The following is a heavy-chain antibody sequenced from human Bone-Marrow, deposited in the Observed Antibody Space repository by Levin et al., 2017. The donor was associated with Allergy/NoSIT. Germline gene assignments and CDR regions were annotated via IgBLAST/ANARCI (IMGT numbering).Heavy chain of an antibody. CDR1: RVTFNDYA. Sequence: GESPKISCAAFRVTFNDYAMNWVRQAPGKGLEWVSGISESGDRTYYADSVKGRFTISRDNSKNTVYLQVNNLRAEDTAVYYCAKDRWLKDTKGRPFDYWGQGTLVTVSS. J-gene: IGHJ4*02. CDR2: ISESGDRT. D-gene: IGHD3-22*01. V-gene: IGHV3-23*01. CDR3: AKDRWLKDTKGRPFDY.